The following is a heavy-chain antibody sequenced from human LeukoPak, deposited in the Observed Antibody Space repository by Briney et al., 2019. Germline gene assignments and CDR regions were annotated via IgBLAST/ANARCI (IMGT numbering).Heavy chain of an antibody. V-gene: IGHV1-2*02. CDR1: GYTFTGYY. CDR2: INPNSGGT. Sequence: GASVKVSCKASGYTFTGYYMHWVRQAPGQGLEWMGWINPNSGGTNYAQKFQGRVTMTRDTSISTAYMELSRLRSDDTAVYYCASGPNDYGGNPEFDYWGQGTLVTVSS. D-gene: IGHD4-23*01. CDR3: ASGPNDYGGNPEFDY. J-gene: IGHJ4*02.